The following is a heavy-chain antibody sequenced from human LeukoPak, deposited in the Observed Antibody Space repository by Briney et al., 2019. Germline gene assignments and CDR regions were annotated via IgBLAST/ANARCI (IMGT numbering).Heavy chain of an antibody. V-gene: IGHV3-23*01. D-gene: IGHD5-24*01. CDR2: VSESADRT. CDR1: GGSISTYV. J-gene: IGHJ4*02. Sequence: GGSLRLSCAASGGSISTYVMNWVRHAPVQGLVWVSSVSESADRTFYADSVKGRFTISRDNSNNTLYLEMSSLRVEDTAVYYCARRGADGWGFFDYWGQGILVSVSS. CDR3: ARRGADGWGFFDY.